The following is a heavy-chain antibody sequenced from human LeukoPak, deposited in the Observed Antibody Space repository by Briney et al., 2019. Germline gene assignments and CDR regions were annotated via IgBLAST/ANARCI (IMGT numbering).Heavy chain of an antibody. CDR1: GYSFTTYW. Sequence: RGESLKISCKGSGYSFTTYWIGWVRQMPGKGLEWMGIIYPGDSDTRYSPSFQGQVTISADKSIGTAYLQWSSLKASDTAVYYCARRGPIAAVGYYFDYWGQGTLVTVSS. J-gene: IGHJ4*02. D-gene: IGHD6-13*01. CDR2: IYPGDSDT. V-gene: IGHV5-51*01. CDR3: ARRGPIAAVGYYFDY.